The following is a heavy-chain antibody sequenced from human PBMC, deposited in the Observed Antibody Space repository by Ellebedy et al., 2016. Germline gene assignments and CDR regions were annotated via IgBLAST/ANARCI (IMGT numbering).Heavy chain of an antibody. V-gene: IGHV4-38-2*02. Sequence: SETLSLTCTVSGYSINSGYHWGWIRQPAGKGLEWIGSIYHSGSANYNPSLKSRVTISVDTSKNQFSLRLSSVTAADSAVYYCARVAGIVGATDYWGQGTLVTVSS. CDR2: IYHSGSA. CDR1: GYSINSGYH. J-gene: IGHJ4*02. D-gene: IGHD1-26*01. CDR3: ARVAGIVGATDY.